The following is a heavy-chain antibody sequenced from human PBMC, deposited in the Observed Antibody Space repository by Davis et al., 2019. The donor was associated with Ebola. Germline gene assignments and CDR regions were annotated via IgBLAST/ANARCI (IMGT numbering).Heavy chain of an antibody. Sequence: GESLKISCAASGFTFNNAWMSWVRQAPGKGLEWVGRIKSKTDGGTADYAAPVKGRFTISRDDSKNTLYLQMNSLKTEDTAVYYCTISVGYCSSTRCLNWFDPWGQGTLVTVSS. J-gene: IGHJ5*02. CDR2: IKSKTDGGTA. D-gene: IGHD2-2*01. CDR1: GFTFNNAW. CDR3: TISVGYCSSTRCLNWFDP. V-gene: IGHV3-15*01.